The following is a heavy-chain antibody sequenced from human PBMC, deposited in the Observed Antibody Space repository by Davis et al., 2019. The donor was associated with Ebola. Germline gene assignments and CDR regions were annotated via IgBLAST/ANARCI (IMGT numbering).Heavy chain of an antibody. CDR3: ARDPGQWLVPSFDY. Sequence: GESLKISCAASGFTFSSYAMHWVRQAPGKGLEWVAVISYDGSNKYYADSVKGRFTISRDNSKNTLYLQMNSLRAEDTAVYYCARDPGQWLVPSFDYWGQGTLVTVSS. CDR1: GFTFSSYA. V-gene: IGHV3-30-3*01. J-gene: IGHJ4*02. CDR2: ISYDGSNK. D-gene: IGHD6-19*01.